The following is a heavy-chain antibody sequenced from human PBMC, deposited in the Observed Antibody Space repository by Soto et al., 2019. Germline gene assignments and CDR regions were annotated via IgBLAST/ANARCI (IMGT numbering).Heavy chain of an antibody. CDR3: AKELVYYGSGSYYYYYGMDV. Sequence: GGSLRLSCAASGFTFSSYAMSWVRQAPGKGLEWVSAISGSGGSTYYADSVKGRFTISRDNSKNTLYLQMNSLRAEDTAVYYCAKELVYYGSGSYYYYYGMDVWGQGTTVTVSS. CDR1: GFTFSSYA. V-gene: IGHV3-23*01. D-gene: IGHD3-10*01. CDR2: ISGSGGST. J-gene: IGHJ6*02.